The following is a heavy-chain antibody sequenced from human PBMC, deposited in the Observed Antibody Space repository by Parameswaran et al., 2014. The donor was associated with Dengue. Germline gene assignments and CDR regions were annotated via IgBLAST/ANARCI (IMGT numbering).Heavy chain of an antibody. CDR2: IFYTGST. CDR3: ARHVKAVASLDV. D-gene: IGHD6-19*01. V-gene: IGHV4-39*01. CDR1: GGSISSSSYY. J-gene: IGHJ6*02. Sequence: PGGSLRLSCTVSGGSISSSSYYGDWIRQPPGKGLEWIGSIFYTGSTYYNPSLKGRATISADTSKNQFSLKLNSVTAADTAVYYCARHVKAVASLDVWGQGTTVTVSS.